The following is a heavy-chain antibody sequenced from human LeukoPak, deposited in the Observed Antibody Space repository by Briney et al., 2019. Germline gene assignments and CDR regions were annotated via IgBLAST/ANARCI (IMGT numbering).Heavy chain of an antibody. CDR3: VRHSGFDYYYYMDV. CDR2: IYYSGST. D-gene: IGHD3-22*01. V-gene: IGHV4-39*01. J-gene: IGHJ6*03. CDR1: GGSISSSSYY. Sequence: SETLSLTCTVSGGSISSSSYYWGWLRQPPGKGLEWIGSIYYSGSTYSNPSLKSRVTISVDTSKNQFSLKVSSVTAADTAVYYCVRHSGFDYYYYMDVWGKGTTVTFSS.